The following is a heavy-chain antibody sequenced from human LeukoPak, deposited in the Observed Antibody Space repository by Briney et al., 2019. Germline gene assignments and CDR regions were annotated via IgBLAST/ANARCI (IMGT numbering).Heavy chain of an antibody. Sequence: GGSLRLSCAASGFTFSHFWMSWVRQAPGKGLEWVAYIKKTGSETYYVDSVKGRFTITRDNTRNSLFLQMNSLRAEDTAVYYCARDGVVVIDYWGQGTLVTVSS. CDR2: IKKTGSET. CDR3: ARDGVVVIDY. CDR1: GFTFSHFW. V-gene: IGHV3-7*01. D-gene: IGHD3-22*01. J-gene: IGHJ4*02.